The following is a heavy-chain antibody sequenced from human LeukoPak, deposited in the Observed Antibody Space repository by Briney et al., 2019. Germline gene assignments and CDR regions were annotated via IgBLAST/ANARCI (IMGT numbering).Heavy chain of an antibody. CDR2: ISSSSSYI. J-gene: IGHJ4*02. Sequence: GGSLRLSCAASGFTFSSSAMSWVRQAPGKGLEWVSSISSSSSYIYYADSVKGRFTISRDNAKNSLYLQMNSLRAEDTAVYYCVRGPYIAATSYWGQGTLVTVSS. D-gene: IGHD6-25*01. CDR3: VRGPYIAATSY. V-gene: IGHV3-21*04. CDR1: GFTFSSSA.